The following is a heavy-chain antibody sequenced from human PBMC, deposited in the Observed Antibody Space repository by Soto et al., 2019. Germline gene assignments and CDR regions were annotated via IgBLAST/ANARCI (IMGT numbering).Heavy chain of an antibody. CDR1: GGSFSGYY. V-gene: IGHV4-34*01. CDR3: ARVIVSGSGWYYFDY. J-gene: IGHJ4*02. CDR2: INHSGST. Sequence: XGTLSLTCAVYGGSFSGYYWSWIRQPPGKGLEWIGEINHSGSTNYNPSLKSRVTISVDTSKNQFSLKLSSVTAADTAVYYCARVIVSGSGWYYFDYWGQGTLVTVSS. D-gene: IGHD6-19*01.